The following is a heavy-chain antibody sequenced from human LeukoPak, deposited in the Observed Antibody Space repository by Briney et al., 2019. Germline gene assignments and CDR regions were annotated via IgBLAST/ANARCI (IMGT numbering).Heavy chain of an antibody. CDR1: GGSFSGYY. CDR3: ARARSGDIVVVVAANVFDY. CDR2: INHSGST. Sequence: SETLSLTCAVYGGSFSGYYWSWIRQPPGKGLEWIGEINHSGSTNYNPSLKSRVTISVDTSKNQFSLKLSSVTAADTAVYYCARARSGDIVVVVAANVFDYWGQGTLVTVSS. D-gene: IGHD2-15*01. V-gene: IGHV4-34*01. J-gene: IGHJ4*02.